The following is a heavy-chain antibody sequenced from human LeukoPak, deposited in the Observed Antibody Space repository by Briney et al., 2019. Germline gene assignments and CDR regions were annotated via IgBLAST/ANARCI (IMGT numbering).Heavy chain of an antibody. CDR2: ISYDGSNK. D-gene: IGHD3-10*01. CDR1: GFTFSSYG. CDR3: AKEIFWFGELLGAFDI. Sequence: GGSLRLSCAASGFTFSSYGMHWVRQAPGKGLEWVAVISYDGSNKYYADSVKGRFTIPRDNSKNTLYLQMNSLRAEDTAVYYCAKEIFWFGELLGAFDIWGQGTMVTVSS. V-gene: IGHV3-30*18. J-gene: IGHJ3*02.